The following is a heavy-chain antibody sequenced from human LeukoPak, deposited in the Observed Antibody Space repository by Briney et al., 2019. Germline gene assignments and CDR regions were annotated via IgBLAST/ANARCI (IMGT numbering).Heavy chain of an antibody. J-gene: IGHJ4*02. V-gene: IGHV1-2*02. D-gene: IGHD6-19*01. CDR2: INPNSGGT. Sequence: ASVTVSFMASGYSFTGYYMHWVRQAPGQGLEWMGWINPNSGGTNYAQKFQGRVTMTRDTSISTAYMELSRLRSDDPAVYYCARGIAVAGTRVNDYWGQGTLVTVSS. CDR1: GYSFTGYY. CDR3: ARGIAVAGTRVNDY.